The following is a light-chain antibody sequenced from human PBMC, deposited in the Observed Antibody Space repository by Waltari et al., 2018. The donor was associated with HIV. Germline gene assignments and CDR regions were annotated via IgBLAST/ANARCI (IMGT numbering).Light chain of an antibody. CDR2: AAA. CDR1: QRISFY. Sequence: DIQMTQSPSSLSASVGDRVTITFPPCQRISFYLNWYQQKPGKAPKLLIFAAATLQSVVPSRFSGSVSGTEFLLTSSGLQHEDFATYYCQQSFSVPLTFGQGTKVEL. CDR3: QQSFSVPLT. J-gene: IGKJ1*01. V-gene: IGKV1-39*01.